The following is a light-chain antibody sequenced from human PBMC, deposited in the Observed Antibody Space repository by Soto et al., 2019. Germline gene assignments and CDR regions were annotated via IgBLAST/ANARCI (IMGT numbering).Light chain of an antibody. Sequence: EIVMTQSPATLSVSPVERATLSCRASQSISSDVAWYQQKPGQAPRLLIYGESTTATGIPDRFSGSGSGTEFTPTISRLQSEDFAVYNCQKYNKWPRTCGQGTKVDIK. J-gene: IGKJ2*01. V-gene: IGKV3-15*01. CDR3: QKYNKWPRT. CDR2: GES. CDR1: QSISSD.